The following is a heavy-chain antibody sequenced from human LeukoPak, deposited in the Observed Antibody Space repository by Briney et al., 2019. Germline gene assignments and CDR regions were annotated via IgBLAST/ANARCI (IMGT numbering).Heavy chain of an antibody. CDR2: IYSDDSR. D-gene: IGHD2-21*02. J-gene: IGHJ4*02. V-gene: IGHV3-53*04. CDR1: GFTVSSNY. Sequence: PGGSLRLSCAASGFTVSSNYMSWVRQAPGKGLEWVSVIYSDDSRYYADPVKGRLSIFSHTYKNTLYLKMYSLRAEETAVYYCARLFKGAGDCLDHWGQGTLATVSS. CDR3: ARLFKGAGDCLDH.